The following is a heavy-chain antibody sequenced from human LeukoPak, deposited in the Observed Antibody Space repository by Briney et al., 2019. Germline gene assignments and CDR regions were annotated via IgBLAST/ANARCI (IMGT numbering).Heavy chain of an antibody. CDR2: ISSSSSYI. CDR3: AKDHPDSRSYYYDSSGDFDY. V-gene: IGHV3-21*04. CDR1: GFTFSSYS. Sequence: GGSLRLSCAASGFTFSSYSINWVRQAPGKGLEWVSSISSSSSYIYYADSVKGRFTISRDNSKNMLYLQMNSLRAEDTAVYYCAKDHPDSRSYYYDSSGDFDYWGQGTLVTVSS. J-gene: IGHJ4*02. D-gene: IGHD3-22*01.